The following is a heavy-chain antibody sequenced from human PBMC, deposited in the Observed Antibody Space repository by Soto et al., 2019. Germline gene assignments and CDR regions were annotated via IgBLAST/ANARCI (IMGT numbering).Heavy chain of an antibody. V-gene: IGHV4-39*01. CDR3: XRIDGTAAGHYYYGMDV. CDR2: IYYSGST. Sequence: SETLSLTCTVSGGSISSSSYYWGWIRQPPGKGLEWIGSIYYSGSTYYNPSLKSRVTISVDTSKNQFSLKLSSVTAADTAVYYCXRIDGTAAGHYYYGMDVWGQGTTVTVSS. D-gene: IGHD6-13*01. CDR1: GGSISSSSYY. J-gene: IGHJ6*02.